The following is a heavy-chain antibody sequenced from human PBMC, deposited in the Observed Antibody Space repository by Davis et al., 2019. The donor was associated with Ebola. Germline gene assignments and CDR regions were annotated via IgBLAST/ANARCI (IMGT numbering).Heavy chain of an antibody. D-gene: IGHD3-10*01. CDR3: AREWFGEMD. CDR1: GFSFSSHS. CDR2: ISGGSETI. J-gene: IGHJ4*02. Sequence: GESPKTPCAAPGFSFSSHSMNRVRQAPGKGLEWVSYISGGSETIHYADSVKGRFTISRDNAKNSLYLQMNSLRDEDTAVYYCAREWFGEMDWGQGALVTVSS. V-gene: IGHV3-48*02.